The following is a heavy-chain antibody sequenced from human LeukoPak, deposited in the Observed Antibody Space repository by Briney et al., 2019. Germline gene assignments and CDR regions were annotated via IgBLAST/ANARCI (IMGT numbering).Heavy chain of an antibody. V-gene: IGHV3-30*18. Sequence: GGSLRLSCAASGFTFSSYGMHWVRQAPGKGLEWVAVISYDGSNKYYADSVKGRFTISRDNSKNTLYLQMNSLRAEDTAVYYCAKLLGYDYVWGSYRLDYYYGMDVWGQGTTVTVSS. CDR2: ISYDGSNK. CDR3: AKLLGYDYVWGSYRLDYYYGMDV. CDR1: GFTFSSYG. D-gene: IGHD3-16*02. J-gene: IGHJ6*02.